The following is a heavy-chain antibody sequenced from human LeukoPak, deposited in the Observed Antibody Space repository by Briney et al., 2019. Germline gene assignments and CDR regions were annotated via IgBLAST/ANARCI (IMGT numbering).Heavy chain of an antibody. J-gene: IGHJ6*02. CDR2: IYYSGST. D-gene: IGHD5-18*01. CDR3: ARDLRASYGYYYYYGMDV. V-gene: IGHV4-59*01. CDR1: GGSISSYY. Sequence: PSETLSLTCTVSGGSISSYYWSWIRQPPGKGLEWIGYIYYSGSTNYNPSLKSRVTISVDTSKNQFSLKLSSVTAADTAVYYCARDLRASYGYYYYYGMDVWGQGTTVTVSS.